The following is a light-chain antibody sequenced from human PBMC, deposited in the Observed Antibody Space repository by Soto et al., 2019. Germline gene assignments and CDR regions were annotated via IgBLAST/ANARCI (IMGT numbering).Light chain of an antibody. J-gene: IGLJ2*01. CDR1: NIGTKS. CDR3: QVWESSSNQVV. V-gene: IGLV3-21*02. CDR2: DDS. Sequence: SYELTQPPSVSVAPGQTARVTCGGTNIGTKSVHWYQQKPGQAPVLVVYDDSDRPSGIPERFSGSNSGNTATLTISRVEAGDEADYYCQVWESSSNQVVFGGGTKLTVL.